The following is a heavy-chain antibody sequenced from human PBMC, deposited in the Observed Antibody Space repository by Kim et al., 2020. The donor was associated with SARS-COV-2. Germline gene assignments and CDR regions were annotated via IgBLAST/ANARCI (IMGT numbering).Heavy chain of an antibody. Sequence: GGSLRLSCAASGFTFSSYSMNWVRQAPGKGLEWVSYISSSSSTIYYADSVKGRFTISRDNAKNSLYLQMNSLRDEDTAVYYCARLFSRLEFVAGTPFDYWGQGTLVTVSS. CDR3: ARLFSRLEFVAGTPFDY. CDR2: ISSSSSTI. CDR1: GFTFSSYS. D-gene: IGHD6-19*01. V-gene: IGHV3-48*02. J-gene: IGHJ4*02.